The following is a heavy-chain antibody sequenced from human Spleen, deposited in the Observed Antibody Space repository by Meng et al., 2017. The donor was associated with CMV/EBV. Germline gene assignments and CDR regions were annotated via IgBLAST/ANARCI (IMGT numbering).Heavy chain of an antibody. V-gene: IGHV3-7*01. Sequence: GESLKISCAASGFTFSDDWMTWVRQAPGKGLEWVASINRDGSKTFYVDSVKGRFTVSRDNAKNSLYLQMNSLRAEDTAVYYCASPTLRWLNYYDSSGYFDYWGQGTLVTVSS. CDR3: ASPTLRWLNYYDSSGYFDY. CDR2: INRDGSKT. J-gene: IGHJ4*02. D-gene: IGHD3-22*01. CDR1: GFTFSDDW.